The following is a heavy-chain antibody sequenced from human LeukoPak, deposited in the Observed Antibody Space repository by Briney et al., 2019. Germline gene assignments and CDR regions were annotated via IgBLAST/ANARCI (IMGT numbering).Heavy chain of an antibody. V-gene: IGHV3-53*01. J-gene: IGHJ4*02. CDR2: SYSDGRT. D-gene: IGHD3-16*02. CDR3: ARVRELSFDY. CDR1: GFTFSSYA. Sequence: GGSLRLSCAASGFTFSSYAMSWVRQAPGKGLEWVAVSYSDGRTYYTESVKGRFTISRDNSKNTLYLQMKSLRAEDTAIYYCARVRELSFDYWGQGTLVTVSS.